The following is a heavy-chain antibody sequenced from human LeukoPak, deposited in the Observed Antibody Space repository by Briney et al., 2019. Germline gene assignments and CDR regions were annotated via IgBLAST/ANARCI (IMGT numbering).Heavy chain of an antibody. CDR1: GFTFSSHS. CDR2: ISSSSTTI. CDR3: ARVGHSYGVDY. D-gene: IGHD5-18*01. J-gene: IGHJ4*02. V-gene: IGHV3-48*04. Sequence: GGSLRLSCAASGFTFSSHSMNWVCQAPGKWLEWISYISSSSTTIYYADSVKGRFTISRDNAKNSLYLQMNSLRAEDTAVYYCARVGHSYGVDYWGQGTLVTVSS.